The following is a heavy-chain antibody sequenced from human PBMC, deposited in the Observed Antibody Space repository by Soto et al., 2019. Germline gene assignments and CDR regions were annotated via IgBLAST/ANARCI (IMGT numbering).Heavy chain of an antibody. CDR3: ARGVMVWWFDP. J-gene: IGHJ5*02. CDR2: INHSGST. D-gene: IGHD2-8*01. V-gene: IGHV4-34*01. CDR1: DGSFSGYY. Sequence: SQTLSLTCAVYDGSFSGYYWSWIRQPPGKGLEWIGEINHSGSTNYNPSLKSRVTISVDTSKNQFSLKLSSVTAADTAVYYCARGVMVWWFDPWGQGTLVTVSS.